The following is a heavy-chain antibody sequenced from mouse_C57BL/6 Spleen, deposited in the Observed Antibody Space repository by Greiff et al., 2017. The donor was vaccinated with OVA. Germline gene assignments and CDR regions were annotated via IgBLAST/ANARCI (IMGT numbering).Heavy chain of an antibody. CDR3: ARKGDYEDGGGRFDV. CDR2: IHPNSGST. V-gene: IGHV1-64*01. CDR1: GYTFTSYW. Sequence: QVQLQQPGAELVKPGASVKLSCKASGYTFTSYWMHWVKQRPGQGLEWIGMIHPNSGSTNYNEKFKSKATLTVDKSSSTAYMQLSSLTSEDSAVYYCARKGDYEDGGGRFDVWGTGTTVTVSS. J-gene: IGHJ1*03. D-gene: IGHD2-4*01.